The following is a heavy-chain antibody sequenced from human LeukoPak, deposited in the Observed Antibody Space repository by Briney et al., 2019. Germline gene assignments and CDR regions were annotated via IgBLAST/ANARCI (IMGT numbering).Heavy chain of an antibody. CDR2: IYYSGST. J-gene: IGHJ3*02. D-gene: IGHD3-22*01. V-gene: IGHV4-39*01. CDR1: GGSISSSSYY. Sequence: SETLSLTCTVSGGSISSSSYYWGWIRQPPGKGLEWIGSIYYSGSTYYNPSLKSRVTISVDTSKNQFSLKLSSVTAADTAVYYCARLSHYDSSGMRVYAFDIWRQGTMVTVSS. CDR3: ARLSHYDSSGMRVYAFDI.